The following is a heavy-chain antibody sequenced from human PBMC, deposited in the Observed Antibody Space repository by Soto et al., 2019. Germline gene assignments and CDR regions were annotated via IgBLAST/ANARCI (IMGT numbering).Heavy chain of an antibody. CDR1: GFTFSSYA. V-gene: IGHV3-23*01. Sequence: GGSLRLSCAASGFTFSSYAMSWVRQAPGKGLEWVSAISGSGGSTYYADSVKGRFTISRDNSKNTLYLQMNSLRAEDTAVYYCAKPHNFGGVIEDYFDYWGQGTLVTVSS. CDR3: AKPHNFGGVIEDYFDY. D-gene: IGHD3-16*02. J-gene: IGHJ4*02. CDR2: ISGSGGST.